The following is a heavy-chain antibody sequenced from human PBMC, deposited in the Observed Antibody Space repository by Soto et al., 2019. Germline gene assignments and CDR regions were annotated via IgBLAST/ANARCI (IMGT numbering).Heavy chain of an antibody. J-gene: IGHJ3*02. D-gene: IGHD2-21*01. Sequence: SGPTLVNPTQTLTLTCTFSGFSLSTSGVGVGWIRQPPGKALEWLALIYWDDDKRYSPSLKSRLTITKDTSKNQVVLTMTNMEPVYTAAYYCAQRPPCVYPGVAFDIWGQGTMVTVSS. CDR1: GFSLSTSGVG. CDR3: AQRPPCVYPGVAFDI. V-gene: IGHV2-5*02. CDR2: IYWDDDK.